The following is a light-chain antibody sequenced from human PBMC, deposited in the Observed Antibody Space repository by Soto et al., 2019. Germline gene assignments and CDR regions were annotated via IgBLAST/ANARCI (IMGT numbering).Light chain of an antibody. J-gene: IGKJ1*01. Sequence: EIVFTQSPGTLSLSPGERATLSCRASQSVSSSYLAWYQHKLGQAPRLLIYDASSRATGTPDRFSGSGSGTDFTLTISRLEPEDFAVYYCQQYGILWTFGQGTKVDIK. V-gene: IGKV3-20*01. CDR2: DAS. CDR1: QSVSSSY. CDR3: QQYGILWT.